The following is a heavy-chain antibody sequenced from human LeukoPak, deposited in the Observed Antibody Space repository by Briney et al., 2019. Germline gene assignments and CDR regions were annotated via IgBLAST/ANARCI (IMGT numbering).Heavy chain of an antibody. V-gene: IGHV1-18*01. CDR1: GYTFTSYG. D-gene: IGHD6-19*01. J-gene: IGHJ6*03. CDR2: ISAYNGNT. CDR3: ARVTPWYSSGWYFSMVDYYYYYMDV. Sequence: ASVKVSCKASGYTFTSYGISWVRQAPGQGLEWMGWISAYNGNTNYAQKLQGRVTMTTDTSTSTAYMELRSLRSDDTAVYYCARVTPWYSSGWYFSMVDYYYYYMDVWGKGTTVTISS.